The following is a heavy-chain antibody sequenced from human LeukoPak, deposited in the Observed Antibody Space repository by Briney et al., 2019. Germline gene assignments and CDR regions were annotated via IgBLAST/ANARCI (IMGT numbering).Heavy chain of an antibody. Sequence: ASVTVSCKASGYTFSSYYIHWVRQAPGQGLEWMGTINPGRDSTSYAQKFQGRVTITADESTSTAYMELSSLRSEDTAVYYCARSRVDTAWYNWFDPWGQGTLVTVSS. CDR2: INPGRDST. D-gene: IGHD5-18*01. CDR1: GYTFSSYY. J-gene: IGHJ5*02. V-gene: IGHV1-46*01. CDR3: ARSRVDTAWYNWFDP.